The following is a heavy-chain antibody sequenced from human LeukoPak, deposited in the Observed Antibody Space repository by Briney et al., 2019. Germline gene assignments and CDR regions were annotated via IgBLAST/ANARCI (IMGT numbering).Heavy chain of an antibody. CDR2: INLSGST. CDR3: AGYCSSTSCYWFDP. Sequence: SETLSLTCAVYGGPFSGYYWSWIRQPPGKGLEWIGEINLSGSTKYNPSLKSRVTISGDTSKNQFSLRLSSVTAADTAVYYCAGYCSSTSCYWFDPWGQGTLVTVSS. D-gene: IGHD2-2*01. V-gene: IGHV4-34*01. J-gene: IGHJ5*02. CDR1: GGPFSGYY.